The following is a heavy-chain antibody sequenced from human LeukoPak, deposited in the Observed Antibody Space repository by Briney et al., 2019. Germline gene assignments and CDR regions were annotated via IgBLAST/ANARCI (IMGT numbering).Heavy chain of an antibody. J-gene: IGHJ5*02. D-gene: IGHD4-11*01. CDR3: ARDSDYSGNGNGDWFDP. CDR1: GFRLTSYG. CDR2: ISPHTGIT. Sequence: ASLNVSCKASGFRLTSYGVSWMRQAPGQGLEWMGWISPHTGITHYAEKFEDRVTMTIDTSTTTAYMELRGLRYADTAVYYCARDSDYSGNGNGDWFDPWGQRTVITVSS. V-gene: IGHV1-18*04.